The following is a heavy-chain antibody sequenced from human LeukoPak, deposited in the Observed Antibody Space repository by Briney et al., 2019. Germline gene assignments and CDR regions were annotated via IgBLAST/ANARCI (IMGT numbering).Heavy chain of an antibody. V-gene: IGHV3-30-3*01. J-gene: IGHJ4*02. CDR1: GFTFSSYA. Sequence: GGSLRLSCAASGFTFSSYAMHWVRQAPGKGLEWVAVISYDGSNKYYADSVKGRFTISRDNSKNTLYLQMNSLRAEDTAVYYCVRILDSSLWGQGTLVTVSS. CDR2: ISYDGSNK. CDR3: VRILDSSL. D-gene: IGHD3-22*01.